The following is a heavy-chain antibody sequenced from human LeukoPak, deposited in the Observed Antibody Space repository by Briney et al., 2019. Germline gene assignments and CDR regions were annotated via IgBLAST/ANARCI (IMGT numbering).Heavy chain of an antibody. V-gene: IGHV3-7*01. J-gene: IGHJ4*02. CDR2: IKEDGTEK. D-gene: IGHD6-19*01. CDR3: ARDLGIAVAGTGY. CDR1: GFTFSDFW. Sequence: EGSLGLSCAGSGFTFSDFWMTWVRQTPGKGLEWVANIKEDGTEKNLVDSVKGRFTISRDNAKNSLYLQMNSLRAEDTAVYYCARDLGIAVAGTGYWGQGTLVTVSS.